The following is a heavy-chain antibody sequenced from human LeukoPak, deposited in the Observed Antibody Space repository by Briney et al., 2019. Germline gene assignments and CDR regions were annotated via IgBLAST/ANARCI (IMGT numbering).Heavy chain of an antibody. J-gene: IGHJ4*02. CDR1: GFTFSSYE. V-gene: IGHV4-59*01. Sequence: GSLRLSCAASGFTFSSYEMNWVRQAPGKGLEWIGYIYHSGPSNYNPSLKSRVAMSVDTSKSQFSLSLTSVTTADTAVYYCAKAAKFYYGSQTYYYFDYWGQGILVTVSS. CDR3: AKAAKFYYGSQTYYYFDY. D-gene: IGHD3-10*01. CDR2: IYHSGPS.